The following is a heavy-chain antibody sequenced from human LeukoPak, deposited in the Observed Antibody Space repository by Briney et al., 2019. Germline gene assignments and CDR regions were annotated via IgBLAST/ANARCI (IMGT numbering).Heavy chain of an antibody. V-gene: IGHV3-21*06. D-gene: IGHD6-13*01. CDR3: ARGVRGSSWLSFDY. J-gene: IGHJ4*02. CDR1: GFTFSTYT. Sequence: GGSLRLSCAASGFTFSTYTMNWVRQAPGKGLEWLSSLDSSGAYIFYADSVKGRFIISRDNAKNSLYLQMNSLRAEDTAVYYCARGVRGSSWLSFDYWGQGTLVIVSS. CDR2: LDSSGAYI.